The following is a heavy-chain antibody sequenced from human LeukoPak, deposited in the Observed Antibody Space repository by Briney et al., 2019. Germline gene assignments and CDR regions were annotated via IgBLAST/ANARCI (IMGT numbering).Heavy chain of an antibody. Sequence: HAGGSLRLSCAASGFTFSSYGMHWVRQAPGKGLEWVAIISYDGSNKYYADSVKGRFTISRDNSKNTLYLQMNSLRVEDTAVYYCAKDYGSGSYGDAVGYWGQGTLVTVSS. CDR2: ISYDGSNK. CDR1: GFTFSSYG. D-gene: IGHD3-10*01. J-gene: IGHJ4*02. V-gene: IGHV3-30*18. CDR3: AKDYGSGSYGDAVGY.